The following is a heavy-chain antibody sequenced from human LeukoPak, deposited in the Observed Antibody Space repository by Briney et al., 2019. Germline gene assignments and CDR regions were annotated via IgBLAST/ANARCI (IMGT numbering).Heavy chain of an antibody. Sequence: PGGSLRLSCAASGFTVRSYDMHWVRQVAGKGLEWVSAISTASNPHYAASVQGRSTIFRANAENSLYLQMNSLSAEDTAVYYCARELGIEGYWYFDLWGRGTLVTVSS. V-gene: IGHV3-13*05. CDR2: ISTASNP. CDR1: GFTVRSYD. J-gene: IGHJ2*01. CDR3: ARELGIEGYWYFDL. D-gene: IGHD7-27*01.